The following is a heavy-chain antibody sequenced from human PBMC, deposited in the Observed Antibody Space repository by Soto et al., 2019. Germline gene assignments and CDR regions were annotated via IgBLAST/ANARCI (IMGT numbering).Heavy chain of an antibody. V-gene: IGHV4-30-2*01. Sequence: QLQLQESGSGLVKPSRTLSLTCVVSGGSINSDACSWSWIRQPPGKGLEYIGSIYHSGSTDYNPSSKRRATISIDTSMNQFSLNVRSVAAAGTALSFCARLPVNIGFGMDVWGQGTTVTVSS. CDR3: ARLPVNIGFGMDV. CDR2: IYHSGST. J-gene: IGHJ6*02. D-gene: IGHD5-12*01. CDR1: GGSINSDACS.